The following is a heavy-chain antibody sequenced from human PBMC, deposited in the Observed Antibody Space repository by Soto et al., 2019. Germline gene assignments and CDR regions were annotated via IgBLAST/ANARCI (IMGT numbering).Heavy chain of an antibody. CDR2: ISAYNANT. CDR3: ARDGYCSNSVCSYYYGMDV. J-gene: IGHJ6*02. V-gene: IGHV1-18*01. Sequence: GASVKVSCKTSGYSFTSYGVSWVRQAPGQGLEWMGWISAYNANTNYAQKLQGRVTMTTDTSTSTAYMELRNLRSDDTAVYYCARDGYCSNSVCSYYYGMDVWGQGTTVTV. D-gene: IGHD2-8*01. CDR1: GYSFTSYG.